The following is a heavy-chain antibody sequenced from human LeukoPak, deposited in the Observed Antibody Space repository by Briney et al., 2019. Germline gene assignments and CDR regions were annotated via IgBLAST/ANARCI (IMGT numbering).Heavy chain of an antibody. CDR1: RGTFSSYA. D-gene: IGHD5-18*01. CDR2: IIPILGIA. Sequence: SVKVSCKASRGTFSSYAIIWVRQAPGQGLEWMGRIIPILGIANYAQKFQGRVTTTADKSTSTDYMELSSLRSDDTAVYYCARDPFGSGYSSYWGQGTLVTVSS. V-gene: IGHV1-69*04. CDR3: ARDPFGSGYSSY. J-gene: IGHJ4*02.